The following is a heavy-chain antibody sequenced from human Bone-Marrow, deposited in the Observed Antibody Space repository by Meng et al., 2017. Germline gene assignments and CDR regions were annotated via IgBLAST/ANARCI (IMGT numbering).Heavy chain of an antibody. J-gene: IGHJ4*02. Sequence: GESLKISCAASGFTFNNYAFHWVRQAPGKGLEWVAVISYDASDIYYADSVRGRFTVSSDNAKKTLYLQMNSLRSEVTAVYFCARDPGKAVAGNIDYWGQGILVTVSS. V-gene: IGHV3-30*01. CDR2: ISYDASDI. D-gene: IGHD6-19*01. CDR3: ARDPGKAVAGNIDY. CDR1: GFTFNNYA.